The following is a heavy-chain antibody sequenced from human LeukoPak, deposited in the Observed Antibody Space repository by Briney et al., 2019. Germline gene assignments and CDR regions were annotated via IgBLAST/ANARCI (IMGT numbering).Heavy chain of an antibody. Sequence: GGSLRLSCAASGFTVSSNYMSWVRQAPGKGLEWVANIKEDGSEKYYVDSVKGRFTISRDNAKNPLSLQMNSLRVEDTAVYYCVREGVVDSWVSYGTYNYYYYMDVWGKGTTVTVSS. D-gene: IGHD3-16*01. CDR2: IKEDGSEK. CDR1: GFTVSSNY. J-gene: IGHJ6*03. CDR3: VREGVVDSWVSYGTYNYYYYMDV. V-gene: IGHV3-7*01.